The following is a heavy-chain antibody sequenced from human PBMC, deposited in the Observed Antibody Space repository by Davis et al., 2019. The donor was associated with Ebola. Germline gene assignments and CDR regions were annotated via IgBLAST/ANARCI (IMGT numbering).Heavy chain of an antibody. CDR1: GGSFSNYY. CDR3: ARVSYYYDSSGYSVGGFDY. CDR2: INHTGST. V-gene: IGHV4-34*01. Sequence: MPSETLSLTCAVFGGSFSNYYWTWIRQPPGKGLEWIGEINHTGSTSYNPSLKSRVTISVDTSKNQFSLKLSSVTAADTAVYYCARVSYYYDSSGYSVGGFDYWGQGTLVTVSS. D-gene: IGHD3-22*01. J-gene: IGHJ4*02.